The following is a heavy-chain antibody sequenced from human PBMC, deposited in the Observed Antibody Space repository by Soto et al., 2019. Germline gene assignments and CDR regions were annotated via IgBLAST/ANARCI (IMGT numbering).Heavy chain of an antibody. CDR2: LKSDNGGA. D-gene: IGHD3-10*01. V-gene: IGHV1-2*02. CDR1: RYSLTGHY. J-gene: IGHJ6*02. CDR3: ARDLCPLGSGSPCPRYGLDF. Sequence: ASVPVSFQAARYSLTGHYMHCVLQVAVKRRDDLGWLKSDNGGAYYAPKFRGRVTFTRNTSTTTAYMEVSELRSEDTAVYFCARDLCPLGSGSPCPRYGLDFWGQGTTVTVSS.